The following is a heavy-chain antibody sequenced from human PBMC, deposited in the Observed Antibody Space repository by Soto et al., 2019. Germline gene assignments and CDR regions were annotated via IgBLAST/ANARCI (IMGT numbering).Heavy chain of an antibody. CDR2: IGTAGDT. CDR3: ARGGTMVRGVILY. CDR1: GFTFSSYD. Sequence: GGSLRLSCAASGFTFSSYDMHWVRQATGKGLEWVSAIGTAGDTYYPGSVKGRFTISRENAKNSLYLQMNSLRAEDTAVYYCARGGTMVRGVILYWGQGTLVTVSS. V-gene: IGHV3-13*01. J-gene: IGHJ4*02. D-gene: IGHD3-10*01.